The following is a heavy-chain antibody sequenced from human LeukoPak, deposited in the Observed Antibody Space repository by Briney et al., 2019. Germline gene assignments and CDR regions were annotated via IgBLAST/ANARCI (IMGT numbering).Heavy chain of an antibody. Sequence: GGSLRLSCAASGFTFSSYGMHWVRQAPGKGLEWVAVIWYDGSNKYYADSVKGRFTISRDNSKNTLYLQMNSLRAEDTAVYYCARDIWGLEEYQPEIDHDAFDIWGQGTMVTVSS. V-gene: IGHV3-33*01. J-gene: IGHJ3*02. CDR1: GFTFSSYG. CDR3: ARDIWGLEEYQPEIDHDAFDI. CDR2: IWYDGSNK. D-gene: IGHD2-2*01.